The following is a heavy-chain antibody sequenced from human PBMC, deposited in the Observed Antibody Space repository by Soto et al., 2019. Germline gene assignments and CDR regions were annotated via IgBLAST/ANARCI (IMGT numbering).Heavy chain of an antibody. V-gene: IGHV3-23*01. CDR1: GFTFSSYA. J-gene: IGHJ6*02. CDR2: ISGGGGST. Sequence: PGGSLRLSCAASGFTFSSYAMSWVRQAPGKGLEWVSAISGGGGSTYYADSVKGRFTISRDNSKNTLYLQMNSLRAEDTAVYYCAKGGRTVTTNSYYYGMDVWGQGTTVTVS. CDR3: AKGGRTVTTNSYYYGMDV. D-gene: IGHD4-4*01.